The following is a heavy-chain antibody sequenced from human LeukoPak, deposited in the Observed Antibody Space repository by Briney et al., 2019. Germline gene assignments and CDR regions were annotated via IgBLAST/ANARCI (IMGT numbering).Heavy chain of an antibody. CDR2: IDRSGSYI. Sequence: PGGSLRLSCAASGFTFSTLDFNWVRQASGRGLEWVSSIDRSGSYIYYADSVKGRFTISRDNAKNSLYLQMDSLRAEDTAVYYCGMRGLTFDWGQGTLVTVSS. V-gene: IGHV3-21*01. CDR1: GFTFSTLD. CDR3: GMRGLTFD. D-gene: IGHD3-22*01. J-gene: IGHJ4*02.